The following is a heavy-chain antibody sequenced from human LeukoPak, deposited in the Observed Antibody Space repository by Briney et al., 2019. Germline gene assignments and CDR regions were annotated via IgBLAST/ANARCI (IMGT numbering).Heavy chain of an antibody. D-gene: IGHD6-13*01. V-gene: IGHV3-23*01. CDR3: AKTNIAAAGTLNYDAFDI. J-gene: IGHJ3*02. Sequence: GGSLRISCATSGFSFSSYAMSWVRQAPGKGLEWVSAMSSSDDGRYYADSVKGRFTISRDNSKNTLYLQMNSLRAEDTAVYYCAKTNIAAAGTLNYDAFDIWGQGTMVTVSS. CDR2: MSSSDDGR. CDR1: GFSFSSYA.